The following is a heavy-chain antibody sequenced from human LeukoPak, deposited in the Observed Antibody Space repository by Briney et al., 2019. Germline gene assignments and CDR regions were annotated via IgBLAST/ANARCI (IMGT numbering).Heavy chain of an antibody. Sequence: SETLSLTCTVSGGSISSYYWSWIRQPPGKGLEWIGYIHFSGSTNYNPSLKSRVTVSDDKSKNQFSLKLSSVTAADTAVYYRARIFRGAYFDYWGQGTLVTVSS. CDR2: IHFSGST. V-gene: IGHV4-59*01. CDR1: GGSISSYY. D-gene: IGHD3-10*01. CDR3: ARIFRGAYFDY. J-gene: IGHJ4*02.